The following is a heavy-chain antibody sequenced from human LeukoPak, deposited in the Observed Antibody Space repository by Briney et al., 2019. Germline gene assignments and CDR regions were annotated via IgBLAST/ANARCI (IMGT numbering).Heavy chain of an antibody. CDR1: GYTFTSYY. V-gene: IGHV1-46*01. D-gene: IGHD2-15*01. Sequence: GASVKVSCKASGYTFTSYYMHWVRQAPGQGLEWMGIINPSGGSTSYAQKFQGRVTMTRDTSTSTVYMELSSLRSEDTAVYYCAGDLCSGGSCYSVGIDYWGQGTLVTVSS. CDR2: INPSGGST. J-gene: IGHJ4*02. CDR3: AGDLCSGGSCYSVGIDY.